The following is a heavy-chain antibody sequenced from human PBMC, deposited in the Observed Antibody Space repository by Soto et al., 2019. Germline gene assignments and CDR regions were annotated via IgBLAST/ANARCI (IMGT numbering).Heavy chain of an antibody. Sequence: SETLSLTCTLSGGSISRYYWTWIRQPAGQGLEWIGRMSTTGMTNYNPSLKSRVDMSIETSKNQFSLELTPVTAADTAVYYCARSFGSWHDSWGQGTLVTVSS. CDR1: GGSISRYY. V-gene: IGHV4-4*07. CDR2: MSTTGMT. D-gene: IGHD6-13*01. CDR3: ARSFGSWHDS. J-gene: IGHJ4*02.